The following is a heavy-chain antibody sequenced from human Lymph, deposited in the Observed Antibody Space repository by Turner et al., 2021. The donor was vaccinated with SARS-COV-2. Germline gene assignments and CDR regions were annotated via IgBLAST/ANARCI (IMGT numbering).Heavy chain of an antibody. CDR1: GFTFSSFA. CDR2: ISYDGGNK. J-gene: IGHJ4*02. CDR3: ARGLSGNYYFFDY. V-gene: IGHV3-30-3*01. Sequence: QVQLVESGGGVVQPGRSLRLSCAASGFTFSSFAMHWVRQAPGKGLEWVARISYDGGNKYYADSVKGRFTISRDNSKNTLYLHMNSLRAEDTAVYYCARGLSGNYYFFDYWGQGTLVTVSS. D-gene: IGHD1-26*01.